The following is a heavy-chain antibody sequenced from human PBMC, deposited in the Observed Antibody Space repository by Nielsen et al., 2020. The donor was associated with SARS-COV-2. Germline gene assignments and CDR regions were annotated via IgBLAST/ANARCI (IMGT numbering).Heavy chain of an antibody. CDR3: ARDTPTYYDYVWGSYRFDY. J-gene: IGHJ4*02. Sequence: SVKVSCKASGGTFSSYAISWVRQAPGQGLEWMGGIIPIFGTANYAQKFQGRVTITADESTSTAYMELSSLRSEDTAVYYCARDTPTYYDYVWGSYRFDYWGQGTLVTVSS. CDR1: GGTFSSYA. D-gene: IGHD3-16*02. CDR2: IIPIFGTA. V-gene: IGHV1-69*13.